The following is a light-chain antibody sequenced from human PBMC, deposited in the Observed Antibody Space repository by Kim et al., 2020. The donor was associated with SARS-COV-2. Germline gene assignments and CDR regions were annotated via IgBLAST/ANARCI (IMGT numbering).Light chain of an antibody. CDR3: QSYDSSPWV. Sequence: GRPRPTPCTRTSGGIAMNYVQWYQQRPGTAPTTVIYEDNQSPSGVPDRFSGSIDSSSNSASLTISGLKTEDEADYYCQSYDSSPWVFGGGTQLTVL. CDR2: EDN. V-gene: IGLV6-57*03. J-gene: IGLJ3*02. CDR1: SGGIAMNY.